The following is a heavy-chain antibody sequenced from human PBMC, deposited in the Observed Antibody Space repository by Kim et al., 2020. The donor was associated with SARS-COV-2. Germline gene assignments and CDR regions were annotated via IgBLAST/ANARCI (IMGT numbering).Heavy chain of an antibody. D-gene: IGHD3-9*01. V-gene: IGHV3-43*01. CDR3: AKAAGGRKGWLLTLYYFDY. Sequence: GGSLRLSCAASGFTFDDYTMHWVRQAPGKGLEWVSLISWDGGSTYYADSVKGRFTISRDNSKNSLYLQMNSLRTEDTALYYCAKAAGGRKGWLLTLYYFDYWGQGTLVTVSS. CDR1: GFTFDDYT. CDR2: ISWDGGST. J-gene: IGHJ4*02.